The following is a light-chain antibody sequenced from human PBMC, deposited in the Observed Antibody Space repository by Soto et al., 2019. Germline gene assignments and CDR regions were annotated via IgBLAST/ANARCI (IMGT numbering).Light chain of an antibody. Sequence: QSVLTQPPSVSGAPGQRVNISCTGSTSNIGAGYEVHWYQQVPGTAPKLLVSGHNNRPAEVPDRFFCSKSGTSASLTITGLLAEDEADYYCQSFDSSLGGSGVFGGGTKLTVL. J-gene: IGLJ3*02. CDR1: TSNIGAGYE. CDR3: QSFDSSLGGSGV. CDR2: GHN. V-gene: IGLV1-40*01.